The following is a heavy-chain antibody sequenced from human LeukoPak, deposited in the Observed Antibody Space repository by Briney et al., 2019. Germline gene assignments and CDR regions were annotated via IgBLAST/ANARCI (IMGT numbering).Heavy chain of an antibody. CDR2: IYHSGST. V-gene: IGHV4-34*01. D-gene: IGHD1-26*01. CDR1: GGSFSGYY. CDR3: ATSGSYYDFDY. Sequence: PSETLSLTCAVYGGSFSGYYWSWIRQPPGKGLEWIGSIYHSGSTYYNPSLKSRVTISVDTSKNQFSLKLSSVTAADTAVYYCATSGSYYDFDYWGQGTLVTVSS. J-gene: IGHJ4*02.